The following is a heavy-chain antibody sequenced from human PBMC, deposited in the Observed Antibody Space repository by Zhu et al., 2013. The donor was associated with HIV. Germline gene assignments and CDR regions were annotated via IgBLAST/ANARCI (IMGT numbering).Heavy chain of an antibody. CDR1: GYTFTGYY. Sequence: QVQLVQSGAEVKKPGASVKVSCKASGYTFTGYYMHWVRQAPGQGLEWMGWMNPKSDNTGYAQKFQDRVSMTRNTSITTAYMELSSLRSEDTAVYYCARGLGVDTSGRFDYWGQGTLVTVSS. V-gene: IGHV1-8*02. J-gene: IGHJ4*02. CDR2: MNPKSDNT. D-gene: IGHD3-22*01. CDR3: ARGLGVDTSGRFDY.